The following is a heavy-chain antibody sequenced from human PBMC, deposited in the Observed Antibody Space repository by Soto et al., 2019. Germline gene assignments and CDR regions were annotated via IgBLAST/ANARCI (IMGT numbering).Heavy chain of an antibody. CDR2: TYYRSNWRH. J-gene: IGHJ4*02. D-gene: IGHD6-19*01. CDR3: ARGAAGSAFDL. CDR1: GDSVSSNTAA. Sequence: PSQTLSLTCAISGDSVSSNTAAWNWIRSSPSRGLEWLGRTYYRSNWRHDYAVSVKSRITVNPDTSKNHFSLQLNSVTPDDTAVYYCARGAAGSAFDLWGQGTLVTVS. V-gene: IGHV6-1*01.